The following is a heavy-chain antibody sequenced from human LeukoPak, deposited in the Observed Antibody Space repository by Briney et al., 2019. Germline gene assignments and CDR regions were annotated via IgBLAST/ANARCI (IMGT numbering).Heavy chain of an antibody. J-gene: IGHJ4*02. CDR2: IYSSGST. V-gene: IGHV4-59*05. D-gene: IGHD1-26*01. Sequence: NPSETLSLTCTVSGGSITSYYWSWIRQPAGKGLEWIGSIYSSGSTYYNASLQSRVTISIETSKNQISLRLNSVTAADTAMYYCAKSGGYGLIDYWGQGTLVTVSS. CDR3: AKSGGYGLIDY. CDR1: GGSITSYY.